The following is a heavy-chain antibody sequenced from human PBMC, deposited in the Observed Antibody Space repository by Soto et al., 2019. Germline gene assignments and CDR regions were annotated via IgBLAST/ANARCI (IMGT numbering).Heavy chain of an antibody. CDR1: GFTFDDYA. V-gene: IGHV3-9*01. CDR2: ISWNGDEP. J-gene: IGHJ6*02. Sequence: EVQLLESGGGLVQPGRSLRLSCVASGFTFDDYAMHWVRQAPGKGLEWVSGISWNGDEPDYADSIRGRFTISRDNTKNSLFLQMNSLRADDSALYYCAKDGDSDLEGTILGAVDVWGQGTTVTVSS. CDR3: AKDGDSDLEGTILGAVDV. D-gene: IGHD4-17*01.